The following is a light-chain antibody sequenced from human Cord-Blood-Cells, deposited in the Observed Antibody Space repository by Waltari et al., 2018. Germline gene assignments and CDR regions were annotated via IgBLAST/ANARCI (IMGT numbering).Light chain of an antibody. CDR1: SSDVGSYNL. CDR2: EGS. J-gene: IGLJ2*01. CDR3: SSYAGSSTVV. V-gene: IGLV2-23*01. Sequence: QSALTQPASVSGSPGQSITISCTGTSSDVGSYNLVSWYQQHPGNAPKLMIYEGSKRPEALSSRSSGSKSGNTASLTSSGLQSEDEADYYCSSYAGSSTVVFGGGTKLTVL.